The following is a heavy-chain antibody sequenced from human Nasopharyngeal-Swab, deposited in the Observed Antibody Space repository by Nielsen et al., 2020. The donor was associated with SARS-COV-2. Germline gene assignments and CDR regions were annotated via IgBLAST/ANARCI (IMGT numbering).Heavy chain of an antibody. J-gene: IGHJ4*02. D-gene: IGHD5-18*01. CDR3: AKDPRNTTMVNYFDY. CDR2: ISGSGGST. Sequence: CAASGFTFSIYAVSWVRQAPGKGREWVSAISGSGGSTYYADSVKGRFTIPRDNSKNTLYLQMNSLRAEDTAVYYCAKDPRNTTMVNYFDYWGQGTLVTVSS. V-gene: IGHV3-23*01. CDR1: GFTFSIYA.